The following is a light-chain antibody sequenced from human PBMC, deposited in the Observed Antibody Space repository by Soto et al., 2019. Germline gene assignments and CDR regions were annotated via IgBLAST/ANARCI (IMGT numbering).Light chain of an antibody. J-gene: IGKJ1*01. CDR1: QVISTS. Sequence: DIQLTQSPSFLSPSIGESVTITCRASQVISTSLAWYQVKPGKAPKLLIYAASTLESGVPSRFSATVSGTEFSLTITSLQPEDFATYYCLQDYDYPRTFGQGTKVDIK. CDR2: AAS. V-gene: IGKV1-9*01. CDR3: LQDYDYPRT.